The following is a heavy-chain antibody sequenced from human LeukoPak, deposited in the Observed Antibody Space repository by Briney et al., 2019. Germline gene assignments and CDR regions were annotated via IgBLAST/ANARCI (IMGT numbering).Heavy chain of an antibody. CDR3: AKDSIGIVVSFDY. Sequence: PGGSLRLSCAASGFTFSSYAMSWVRQAPGKGLEWVSAISGSGGNTYYADSVKGRFTISRDNSKNTLYLQMNSLRAEDTAIYYCAKDSIGIVVSFDYWGQGTLVTVPS. J-gene: IGHJ4*02. D-gene: IGHD3-22*01. CDR2: ISGSGGNT. V-gene: IGHV3-23*01. CDR1: GFTFSSYA.